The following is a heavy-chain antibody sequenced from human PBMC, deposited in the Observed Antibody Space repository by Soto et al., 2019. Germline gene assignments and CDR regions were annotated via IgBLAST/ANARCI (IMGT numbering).Heavy chain of an antibody. Sequence: QVQLVESGGGVVQPGRSLRLSCAASGFTFSMYVMHWVRQAPGKGLEWVAVMAYDGNREYYGDSVKGRFFVSRDNSKNTLYLQMNSLRPEDTAVYYCARVGGSFDGSWDSWGQGALVTVSS. CDR2: MAYDGNRE. J-gene: IGHJ4*02. D-gene: IGHD1-26*01. V-gene: IGHV3-30-3*01. CDR3: ARVGGSFDGSWDS. CDR1: GFTFSMYV.